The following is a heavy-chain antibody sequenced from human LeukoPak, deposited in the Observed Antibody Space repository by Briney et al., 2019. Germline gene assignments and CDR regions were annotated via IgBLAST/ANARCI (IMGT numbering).Heavy chain of an antibody. CDR2: VSTSNGAT. D-gene: IGHD5-18*01. CDR3: ARVSDTSMVTPGFDS. CDR1: GYNFNRYT. Sequence: ASGKVSCKTSGYNFNRYTITWVRQAPGQGLEWMGWVSTSNGATNYAEKFQGRVTMTTETVTKTAYMELRRLQSGDTAMYFCARVSDTSMVTPGFDSWGQGTLVTVSS. V-gene: IGHV1-18*01. J-gene: IGHJ4*02.